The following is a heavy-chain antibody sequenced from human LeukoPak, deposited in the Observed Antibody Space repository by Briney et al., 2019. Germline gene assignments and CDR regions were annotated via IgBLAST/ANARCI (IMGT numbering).Heavy chain of an antibody. CDR1: GGSFSGYY. V-gene: IGHV4-34*01. CDR2: MNPSGST. J-gene: IGHJ1*01. D-gene: IGHD6-13*01. Sequence: SGTLSLTCAVYGGSFSGYYWSWIRQPPGHGLEWIGEMNPSGSTNCNPCLKSRVTISVDTSKKQFALKLSSVTAADTAVYYCARVYSSSWYTSEYFQHWGQGTLVTVPS. CDR3: ARVYSSSWYTSEYFQH.